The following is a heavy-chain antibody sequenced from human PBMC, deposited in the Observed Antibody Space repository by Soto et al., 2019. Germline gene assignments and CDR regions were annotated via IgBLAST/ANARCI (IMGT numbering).Heavy chain of an antibody. V-gene: IGHV1-2*02. CDR3: ASAAVTGTAGIDG. Sequence: SLNVSCTSSGYTITSNDSNGVQPANGQGLEWMGWINPNSGGTKSAEKFQGRVTMTRETSISTAYMELRRLTSDDTAVYYCASAAVTGTAGIDGWGQGTQVTIFS. J-gene: IGHJ4*02. CDR2: INPNSGGT. CDR1: GYTITSND. D-gene: IGHD6-19*01.